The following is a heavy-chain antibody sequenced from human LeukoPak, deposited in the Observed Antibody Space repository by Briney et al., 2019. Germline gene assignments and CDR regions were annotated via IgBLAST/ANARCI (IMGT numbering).Heavy chain of an antibody. CDR2: ISVYNGNP. D-gene: IGHD3-16*02. V-gene: IGHV1-18*01. CDR1: GYTFSSYG. Sequence: ASVKVSCKASGYTFSSYGISWVRQAPGQGLEWMGWISVYNGNPEYAQKFQGRVIMTTDTFTSTAYMGLRSLRSDDTAVYYCARDQYDSVWGSHRPYFDYWGQGTLVTVSS. CDR3: ARDQYDSVWGSHRPYFDY. J-gene: IGHJ4*02.